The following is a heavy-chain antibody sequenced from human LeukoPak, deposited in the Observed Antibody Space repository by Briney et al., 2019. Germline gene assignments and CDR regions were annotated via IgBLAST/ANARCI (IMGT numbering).Heavy chain of an antibody. J-gene: IGHJ4*02. V-gene: IGHV1-18*01. CDR1: GYTFTNYY. D-gene: IGHD5-12*01. CDR3: TKGGAMVATIYY. CDR2: ISAYNGRT. Sequence: ASVKVSCKASGYTFTNYYITWVRQAPGEGLEWVGWISAYNGRTNYAQKFQGRVTMTIDPSTTTAYMDLRSLTSDDTAMYYCTKGGAMVATIYYWGQGTLVTVSS.